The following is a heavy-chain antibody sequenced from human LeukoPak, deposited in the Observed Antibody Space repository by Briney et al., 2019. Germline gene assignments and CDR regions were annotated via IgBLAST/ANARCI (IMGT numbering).Heavy chain of an antibody. CDR1: GFTFSSYG. CDR2: ISGSGGST. V-gene: IGHV3-23*01. CDR3: ARDILGSQTPFDY. J-gene: IGHJ4*02. D-gene: IGHD1-26*01. Sequence: GGSLRLSCAASGFTFSSYGMSWVRQAPGKGLEWVSAISGSGGSTYYADSVKGRFTISRDNARNSLYLQMNSLRAEDTAVYYCARDILGSQTPFDYWGQGTLVTVSS.